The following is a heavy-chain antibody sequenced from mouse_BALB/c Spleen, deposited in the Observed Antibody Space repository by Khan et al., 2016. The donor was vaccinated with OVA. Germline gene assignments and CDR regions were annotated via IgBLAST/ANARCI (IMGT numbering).Heavy chain of an antibody. CDR1: GFSLTSYG. V-gene: IGHV2-4-1*01. Sequence: QVQLKQSGPGLVQPSQSLSITCTVSGFSLTSYGVHWVRQSPGKGLEWLGVICSGGSKTYNAAYITRLTTIKDNSKSQVFIKMNKLPADDTSINYWAREPFAYWGQGTLVTVSA. J-gene: IGHJ3*01. CDR2: ICSGGSK. CDR3: AREPFAY.